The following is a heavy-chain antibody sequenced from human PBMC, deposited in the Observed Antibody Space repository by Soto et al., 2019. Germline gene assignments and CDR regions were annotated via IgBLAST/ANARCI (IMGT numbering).Heavy chain of an antibody. J-gene: IGHJ6*02. CDR3: AKWDTHGIIPPPVGGNYYYYDMDV. Sequence: PGGSLRHPCAASPFTHISYAIICVRQSRCQWLAWFSSISGSGGHTYYANSVKGGFTISSDNSKNTLYLQMHSLRVEDTAIFFCAKWDTHGIIPPPVGGNYYYYDMDVWRQGTTVTVAS. CDR1: PFTHISYA. D-gene: IGHD5-18*01. V-gene: IGHV3-23*01. CDR2: ISGSGGHT.